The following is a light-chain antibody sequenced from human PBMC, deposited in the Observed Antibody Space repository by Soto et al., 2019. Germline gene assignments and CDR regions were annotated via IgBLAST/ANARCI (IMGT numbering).Light chain of an antibody. CDR3: QQSYSAPQVT. CDR2: GAF. CDR1: QSISNF. V-gene: IGKV1-39*01. J-gene: IGKJ4*01. Sequence: DIQMTQSPSSLSGSVGDKVTMTYRTSQSISNFLNWYQQQPGKAPKLLIYGAFGLQSGVPSRFSGSGSGTDFTLTISSLQPEDFATYYCQQSYSAPQVTFGEGTKVDIK.